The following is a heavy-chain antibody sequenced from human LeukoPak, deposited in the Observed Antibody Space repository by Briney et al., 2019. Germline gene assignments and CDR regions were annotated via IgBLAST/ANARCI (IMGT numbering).Heavy chain of an antibody. D-gene: IGHD2-2*01. Sequence: PSQTLSLTCTVSGGSISSGGYYWSWIRQHPGKGLEWIGYIYYSGSTYYNPSLKTRFTISVDTSKNQFSLKLSSVTAADTAVYYCARDPAKELGYCSSTSCFSWFDPWGQGTLVTVSS. CDR1: GGSISSGGYY. J-gene: IGHJ5*02. V-gene: IGHV4-31*03. CDR3: ARDPAKELGYCSSTSCFSWFDP. CDR2: IYYSGST.